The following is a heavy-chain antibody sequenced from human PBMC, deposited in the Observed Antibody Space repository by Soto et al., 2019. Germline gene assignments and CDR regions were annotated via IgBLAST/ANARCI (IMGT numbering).Heavy chain of an antibody. V-gene: IGHV1-69*02. D-gene: IGHD2-8*01. Sequence: QVQLVQSAAEVKKPGSSVKVSCEASGGTFSSQSINWVRQAPGQGLEWMGRIIPVLGLTNYAQKFQGRVTVNAEQSTSTASMELSGLISEDTAVYYCATSGVNNAFDIWGQGTRVSVSS. CDR3: ATSGVNNAFDI. CDR1: GGTFSSQS. J-gene: IGHJ3*02. CDR2: IIPVLGLT.